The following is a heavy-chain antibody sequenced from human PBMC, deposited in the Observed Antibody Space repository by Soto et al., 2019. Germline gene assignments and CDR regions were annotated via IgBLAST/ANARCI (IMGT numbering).Heavy chain of an antibody. J-gene: IGHJ4*02. D-gene: IGHD2-15*01. CDR3: ARGLIGGGSPFDY. V-gene: IGHV4-34*01. CDR1: GGSFSGYY. Sequence: PSETLSLTCAVYGGSFSGYYWSWIRQPPGKGLEWIGEINHSGSTNYNPSLKSRVTISVDTSKNQFSLKLSSVTAADTAVYYCARGLIGGGSPFDYWGQGTLVTVSS. CDR2: INHSGST.